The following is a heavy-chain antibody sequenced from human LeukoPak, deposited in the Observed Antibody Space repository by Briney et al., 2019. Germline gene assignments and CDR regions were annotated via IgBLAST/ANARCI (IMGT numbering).Heavy chain of an antibody. Sequence: PGGSLRLSCAASGFTFSSYSMNWVRQAPGKGLEWVSSISSSSSYIYYADSVKGRFTISRDNAKNSLYLQMNSLRAEDTAVYYCARDFIVVVPAAFDAFDIWGQGTMVTVSS. CDR1: GFTFSSYS. CDR3: ARDFIVVVPAAFDAFDI. J-gene: IGHJ3*02. V-gene: IGHV3-21*01. CDR2: ISSSSSYI. D-gene: IGHD2-2*01.